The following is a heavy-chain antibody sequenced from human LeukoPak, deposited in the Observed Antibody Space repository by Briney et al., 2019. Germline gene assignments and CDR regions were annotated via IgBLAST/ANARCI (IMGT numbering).Heavy chain of an antibody. Sequence: GGSLRLSCAASGFTFSSYAMSWVRQAPGKGLEWVSAISGSGGSTYYADSVKGRFTISRDNSKNTLYLQMNSLRAEDTAVYYCAKDINYDTHSYYFDYWGQGTLVTVSS. D-gene: IGHD3-22*01. CDR3: AKDINYDTHSYYFDY. CDR2: ISGSGGST. J-gene: IGHJ4*02. CDR1: GFTFSSYA. V-gene: IGHV3-23*01.